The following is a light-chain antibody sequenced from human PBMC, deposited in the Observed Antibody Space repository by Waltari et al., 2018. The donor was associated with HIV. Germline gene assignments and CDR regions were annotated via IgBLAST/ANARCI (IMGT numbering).Light chain of an antibody. J-gene: IGKJ1*01. V-gene: IGKV1-5*03. Sequence: DIQMTQSPSTLSASVGDSVTITCRASHNVYTWLAWYQQKPGEVPKLLIYKASTLAGGVPSRFSGGGSGTEFTLTFSSLQPEDRATYYCVHYQNPSKTFGQGTKVDI. CDR1: HNVYTW. CDR3: VHYQNPSKT. CDR2: KAS.